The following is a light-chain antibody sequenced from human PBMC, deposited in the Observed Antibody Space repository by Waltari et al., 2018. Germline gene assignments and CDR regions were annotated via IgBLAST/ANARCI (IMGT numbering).Light chain of an antibody. CDR1: QSIDSNY. CDR3: QQYGSSPPVT. CDR2: DVS. Sequence: EIVLTQSPGALSLSPGERVTLSCRASQSIDSNYLAGYQQRPGQAPRLLIYDVSTRATGIPDRFSGDGSGTDFTLTINKVEPEDFAVYSCQQYGSSPPVTFGGGTKVEIK. J-gene: IGKJ4*01. V-gene: IGKV3-20*01.